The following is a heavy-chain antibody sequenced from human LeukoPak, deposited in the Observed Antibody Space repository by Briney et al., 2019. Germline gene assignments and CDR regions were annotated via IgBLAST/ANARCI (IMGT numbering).Heavy chain of an antibody. V-gene: IGHV3-74*01. J-gene: IGHJ4*02. D-gene: IGHD3-10*01. Sequence: GGSLRLSCAASGFTFSSYWMHWVRQAPGKGLVWVSRINSDGSSTSYADSVKGRFTISRDNAKNTLYLRMNSLRAEDTAVYYCAREGITMVRGEDYWGQGTLVTVSS. CDR2: INSDGSST. CDR1: GFTFSSYW. CDR3: AREGITMVRGEDY.